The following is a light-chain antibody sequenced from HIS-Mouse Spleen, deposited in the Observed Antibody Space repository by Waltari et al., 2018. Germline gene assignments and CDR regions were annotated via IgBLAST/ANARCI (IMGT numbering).Light chain of an antibody. Sequence: SYVLTQPPSVSVAPGQTARITFGGNNIGSKRLHWYQQKPGQAPVLVVYDDSDRPSGIPERFSGSNSGNTATLTISRVEAGDEADYYCQVWDSSSDHYVFGTGTKVTVL. V-gene: IGLV3-21*02. CDR1: NIGSKR. CDR2: DDS. J-gene: IGLJ1*01. CDR3: QVWDSSSDHYV.